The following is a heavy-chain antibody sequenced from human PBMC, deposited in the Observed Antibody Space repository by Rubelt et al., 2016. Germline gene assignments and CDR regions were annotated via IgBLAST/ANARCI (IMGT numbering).Heavy chain of an antibody. D-gene: IGHD3-10*01. J-gene: IGHJ5*02. CDR2: IHYSGST. Sequence: QVQLQESGPGLVKPSQTLSLTCAVSGASISSAGFSWSWIRQPPEKGLEWIGYIHYSGSTSYNPSLKSRITISVDTSKNQFFLKRGSVTAADTAVYYCARVSRGSGLDPWGQGTLVTVSS. CDR1: GASISSAGFS. V-gene: IGHV4-30-4*07. CDR3: ARVSRGSGLDP.